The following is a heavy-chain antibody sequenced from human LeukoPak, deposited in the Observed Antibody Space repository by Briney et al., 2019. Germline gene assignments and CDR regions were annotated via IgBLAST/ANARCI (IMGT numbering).Heavy chain of an antibody. CDR1: GFTFSSYS. V-gene: IGHV3-21*01. Sequence: GGSLRLSCAASGFTFSSYSMNWVRQAPGKGLEWVSSISTSSSYIYYADSVRGRFTISRDNAKNSLYLQMNSLRAEDTAVYYCAKARGWGLMDYWGQGTLVTVPS. J-gene: IGHJ4*02. CDR2: ISTSSSYI. CDR3: AKARGWGLMDY. D-gene: IGHD7-27*01.